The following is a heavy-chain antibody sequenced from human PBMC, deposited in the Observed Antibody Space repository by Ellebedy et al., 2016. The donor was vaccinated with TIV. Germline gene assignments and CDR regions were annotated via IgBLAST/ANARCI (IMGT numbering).Heavy chain of an antibody. CDR2: ISGSDGST. V-gene: IGHV3-23*01. CDR1: GFTFSSYA. J-gene: IGHJ4*02. Sequence: GESLKISRAASGFTFSSYAMSWVRQAPGKGLEWVSAISGSDGSTYYADSVKGRFTISRDNSKNTLYLQMNSLRAEDTAVYYCAKSLVVVAATRGFDFWGQGTLVTVSS. D-gene: IGHD2-15*01. CDR3: AKSLVVVAATRGFDF.